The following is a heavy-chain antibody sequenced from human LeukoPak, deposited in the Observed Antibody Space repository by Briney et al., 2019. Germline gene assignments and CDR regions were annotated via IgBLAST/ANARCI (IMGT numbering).Heavy chain of an antibody. V-gene: IGHV3-23*01. D-gene: IGHD6-19*01. CDR2: ISGSGGST. CDR3: AKSLRQWLARYYYYGMDV. J-gene: IGHJ6*02. Sequence: GGSLRLSCAASGFTFSSYAMSWVRQAPGKGLEWVSAISGSGGSTYYADSVKGRFTISRDNSKNKLYLQMNSLRAEDTAVYYCAKSLRQWLARYYYYGMDVWGQGTTVTVSS. CDR1: GFTFSSYA.